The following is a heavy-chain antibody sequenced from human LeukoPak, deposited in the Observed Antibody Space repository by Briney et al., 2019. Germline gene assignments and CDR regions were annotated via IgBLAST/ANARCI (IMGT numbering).Heavy chain of an antibody. J-gene: IGHJ3*02. D-gene: IGHD5-24*01. CDR3: ARVGGMLTINNEAFDI. CDR2: IYYSGST. V-gene: IGHV4-59*01. CDR1: GGSMKSYY. Sequence: SETLSLTCTVSGGSMKSYYWNWIRQPPGPGLEWIGYIYYSGSTNYNPSLKSRVTISVDTSKNQFSLKLTSVTAADTAIYYCARVGGMLTINNEAFDIWGQGTVVTVS.